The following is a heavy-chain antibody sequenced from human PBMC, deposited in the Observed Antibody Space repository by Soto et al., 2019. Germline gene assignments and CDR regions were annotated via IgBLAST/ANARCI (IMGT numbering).Heavy chain of an antibody. Sequence: SETLSLTYSVSGDSISSYYWSWIRQPPGEGLEWIGSIYYSGSTNYNPSLKSRVTISIDTSKNQFSLKLTSVAAADTAVYYCARDKITGLFDYWGQGTLVTVSS. J-gene: IGHJ4*02. CDR1: GDSISSYY. CDR2: IYYSGST. CDR3: ARDKITGLFDY. D-gene: IGHD2-8*02. V-gene: IGHV4-59*12.